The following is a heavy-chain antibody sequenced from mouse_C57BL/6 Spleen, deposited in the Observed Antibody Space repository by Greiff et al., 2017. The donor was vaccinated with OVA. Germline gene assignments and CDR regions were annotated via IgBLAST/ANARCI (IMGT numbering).Heavy chain of an antibody. CDR2: IDPSDSYT. Sequence: VQLQQPGAELVKPGASVKLSCKASGYTFTSYWMQWVKQRPGQGLEWIGEIDPSDSYTNYNQKFKGKATLTVDTSSSTAYMQLSSLTSEDSAVYYCARGGRDYFDDWGQGTTLTVSS. J-gene: IGHJ2*01. CDR3: ARGGRDYFDD. CDR1: GYTFTSYW. D-gene: IGHD1-1*01. V-gene: IGHV1-50*01.